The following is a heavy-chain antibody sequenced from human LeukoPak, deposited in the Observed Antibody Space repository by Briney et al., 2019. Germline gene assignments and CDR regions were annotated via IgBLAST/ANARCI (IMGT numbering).Heavy chain of an antibody. CDR3: ARDRGIVVVITLDAFDI. D-gene: IGHD3-22*01. V-gene: IGHV3-30-3*01. CDR2: ISYDGSNK. Sequence: PVGSLRLSCAASGFTFSSYAMHWVRQAPGKGLEWVAVISYDGSNKYYADSVKGRFTISRDNSKNTLYLQMNSLRAEDTAVYYCARDRGIVVVITLDAFDIWGQGTMVTVSS. J-gene: IGHJ3*02. CDR1: GFTFSSYA.